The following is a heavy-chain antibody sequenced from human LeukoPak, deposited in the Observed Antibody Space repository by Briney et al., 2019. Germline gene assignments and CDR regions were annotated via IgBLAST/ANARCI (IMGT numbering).Heavy chain of an antibody. Sequence: GGSLRLYCAASGFTVSSYWMSWVGQAPGKGLEWVANIKQDGSEKYYVDSVKGRFTISRDNAKDSLYLQMNSLRAEDTAVYYCARPYSSSWYYFDYWGQGTLVTVSS. J-gene: IGHJ4*02. D-gene: IGHD6-13*01. CDR1: GFTVSSYW. V-gene: IGHV3-7*01. CDR2: IKQDGSEK. CDR3: ARPYSSSWYYFDY.